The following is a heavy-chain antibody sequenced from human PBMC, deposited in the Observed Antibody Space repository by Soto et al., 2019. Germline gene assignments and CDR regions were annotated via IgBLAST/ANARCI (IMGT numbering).Heavy chain of an antibody. D-gene: IGHD5-12*01. Sequence: QVQLVESGGGVVQPGRSLRLSCTVSGFIFSNYGMHWVRQAPGKGLEWVAVIPFDGSDEHYADSVKGRFIISRDNSKNTVYLQMSSVRTEDTAVYYCARSVGSDYIWYLDFWGRGTLVTVSS. CDR1: GFIFSNYG. CDR2: IPFDGSDE. V-gene: IGHV3-33*05. J-gene: IGHJ2*01. CDR3: ARSVGSDYIWYLDF.